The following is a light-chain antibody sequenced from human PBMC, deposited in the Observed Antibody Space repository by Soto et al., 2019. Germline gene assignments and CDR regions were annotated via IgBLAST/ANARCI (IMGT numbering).Light chain of an antibody. Sequence: QPVLTQSPSASASLGASVKLTCTLSSGHSTYAIAWHQQQPEKGPRYLMKVNSAGSHSKGDGIPDRFSGSSSGAERYLTISSLQSEDEADYYCQTWGTGIRVFGGGTKLTVL. V-gene: IGLV4-69*01. CDR1: SGHSTYA. CDR2: VNSAGSH. CDR3: QTWGTGIRV. J-gene: IGLJ2*01.